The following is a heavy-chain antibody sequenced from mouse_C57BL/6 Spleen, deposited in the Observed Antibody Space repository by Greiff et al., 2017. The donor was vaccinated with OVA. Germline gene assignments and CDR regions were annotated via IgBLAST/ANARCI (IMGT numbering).Heavy chain of an antibody. V-gene: IGHV5-17*01. CDR3: ATPYYSNYEGVMDY. CDR1: GFTFSDYG. Sequence: EVKVVESGGGLVKPGGSLKLSCAASGFTFSDYGMHWVRQAPEKGLEWVAYISGGSSTIYYADTVKGRFTISRDNAKNTLFLQMTSLRSEDTAMYYCATPYYSNYEGVMDYWGQGTSVTVSS. D-gene: IGHD2-5*01. J-gene: IGHJ4*01. CDR2: ISGGSSTI.